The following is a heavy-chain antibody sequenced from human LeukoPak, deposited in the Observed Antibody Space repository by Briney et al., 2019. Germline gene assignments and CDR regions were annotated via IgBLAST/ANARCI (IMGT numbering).Heavy chain of an antibody. CDR3: ARGVVPAATGNAFDI. V-gene: IGHV3-21*01. CDR1: GFTFSSYS. CDR2: ISSSSSYI. J-gene: IGHJ3*02. D-gene: IGHD2-2*01. Sequence: SGGSLRLSCAASGFTFSSYSMNWVRQAPGKGLEWVSSISSSSSYIYYADSVKGRFTISRDNAKNSLYLQMNSLRAEDTAVYYCARGVVPAATGNAFDIWGQGTMVTVSS.